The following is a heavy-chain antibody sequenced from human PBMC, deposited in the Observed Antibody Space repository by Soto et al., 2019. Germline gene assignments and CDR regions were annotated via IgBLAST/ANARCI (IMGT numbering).Heavy chain of an antibody. J-gene: IGHJ4*02. CDR2: TPYSGSP. V-gene: IGHV4-61*01. D-gene: IGHD3-10*01. CDR3: ARIGRGGDS. Sequence: SETLSLTCTVSGDSVSRGSYHWSWIRQPPGKGLEWIGFTPYSGSPEYNPSLKSRVLISLDTSKNQLSLKVTSVTAADTAEYYCARIGRGGDSWGPGTLVTVSS. CDR1: GDSVSRGSYH.